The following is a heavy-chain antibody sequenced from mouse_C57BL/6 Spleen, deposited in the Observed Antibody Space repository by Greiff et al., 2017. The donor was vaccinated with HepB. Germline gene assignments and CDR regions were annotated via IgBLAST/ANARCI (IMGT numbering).Heavy chain of an antibody. CDR1: GYSITSGYY. CDR2: ISYDGSN. CDR3: ASLHYYGSSYNWYFDV. J-gene: IGHJ1*03. Sequence: EVKLVESGPGLVKPSQSLSLTCSVTGYSITSGYYWNWIRQFPGNKLEWMGYISYDGSNNYNPSLKNRISITRDTSKNQFFLKLNSVTTEDTATYYCASLHYYGSSYNWYFDVWGTGTTVTVSS. D-gene: IGHD1-1*01. V-gene: IGHV3-6*01.